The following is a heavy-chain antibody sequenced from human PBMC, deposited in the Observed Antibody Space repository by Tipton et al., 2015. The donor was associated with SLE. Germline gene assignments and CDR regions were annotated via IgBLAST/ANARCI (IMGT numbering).Heavy chain of an antibody. CDR1: GGSFNGYY. J-gene: IGHJ6*03. V-gene: IGHV4-34*01. CDR3: ARAQAHYYDSSGYYYVNYHYYMDV. Sequence: TLSLTCAVYGGSFNGYYWTWIRQPPGKGLEWIGEINHSGSPDYNPSLEGRVTISVDTSKNQFSLKLSSVTAADTAVYYCARAQAHYYDSSGYYYVNYHYYMDVWDKGTTVTISS. CDR2: INHSGSP. D-gene: IGHD3-22*01.